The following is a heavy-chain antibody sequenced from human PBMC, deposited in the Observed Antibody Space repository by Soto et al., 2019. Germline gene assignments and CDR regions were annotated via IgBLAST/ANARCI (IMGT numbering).Heavy chain of an antibody. V-gene: IGHV3-48*02. CDR2: ISGGSRAI. J-gene: IGHJ3*02. CDR1: GFTFSTYS. D-gene: IGHD2-2*01. Sequence: GGSLRLSCAASGFTFSTYSMNWVRQAPGKGLEWVSYISGGSRAIYYANSVKGRFTISRDNAKNSLYLQMNGLTDGDTAMYFCARDQRNARSNDAFDIWGQGTMVTVSS. CDR3: ARDQRNARSNDAFDI.